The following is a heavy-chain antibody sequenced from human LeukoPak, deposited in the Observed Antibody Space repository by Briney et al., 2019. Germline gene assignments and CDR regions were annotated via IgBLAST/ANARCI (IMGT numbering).Heavy chain of an antibody. CDR3: TRPTGVNLFSY. V-gene: IGHV3-73*01. J-gene: IGHJ4*02. CDR1: GFTFSGSA. CDR2: IRSKANSYAT. D-gene: IGHD1-1*01. Sequence: GGSLRLSYAASGFTFSGSAMHWVRQASGKGLEWVGRIRSKANSYATAYAASVKGRFTISRDDSKNTAYLQMNSLKAEDTAVYYCTRPTGVNLFSYWGQGTLVTVSS.